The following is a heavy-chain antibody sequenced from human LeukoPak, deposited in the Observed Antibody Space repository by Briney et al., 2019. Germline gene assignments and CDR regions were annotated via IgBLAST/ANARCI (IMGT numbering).Heavy chain of an antibody. CDR3: ARDQGRWGAMILNY. J-gene: IGHJ4*02. CDR1: GYTFTGYY. CDR2: INPNSGGT. Sequence: ASVKVSFKASGYTFTGYYMHWVRQAPGQGLEWMGWINPNSGGTNYAQKFQGRVTITRDTSISTAYMELSRLRSDDPAVYYCARDQGRWGAMILNYWGQGTLVTVSS. D-gene: IGHD3-22*01. V-gene: IGHV1-2*02.